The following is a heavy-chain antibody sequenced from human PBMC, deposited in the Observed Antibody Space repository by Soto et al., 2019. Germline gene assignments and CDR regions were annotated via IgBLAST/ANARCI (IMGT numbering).Heavy chain of an antibody. J-gene: IGHJ4*01. Sequence: EVQLLKSGGGLVQPGGSLRLSCAASGFTFNNYAMTWVRQAPGKGLEWVSAISGGGDTTSYADSVKDRFTVSRDGSKNTLYLQMSSLRAEDTALYYCAKGRGGSGSLTPRVDFWGHGTLVTVSS. CDR3: AKGRGGSGSLTPRVDF. V-gene: IGHV3-23*01. D-gene: IGHD3-10*01. CDR1: GFTFNNYA. CDR2: ISGGGDTT.